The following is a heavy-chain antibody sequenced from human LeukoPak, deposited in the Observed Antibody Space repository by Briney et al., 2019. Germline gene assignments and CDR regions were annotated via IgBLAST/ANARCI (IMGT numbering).Heavy chain of an antibody. J-gene: IGHJ4*02. CDR3: VPLTDYSIDY. CDR2: ISTSGGGT. Sequence: GGSLRLPCAASTFTFSSYGMTWVRQAPGKGLEWVSGISTSGGGTYYADSVKGRFTISRDNSKNTLNLQMNNLRAEDTAVYYCVPLTDYSIDYWGQGTLVTVSS. CDR1: TFTFSSYG. V-gene: IGHV3-23*01. D-gene: IGHD3-9*01.